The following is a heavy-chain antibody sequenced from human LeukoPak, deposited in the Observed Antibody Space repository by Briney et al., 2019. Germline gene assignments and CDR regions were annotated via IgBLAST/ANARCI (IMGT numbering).Heavy chain of an antibody. V-gene: IGHV4-30-2*01. Sequence: SETLSLTCAVSGGSISSGGYSWSWIRQPPGKGLEWIGYIYHSGSTYYNPSLKSRVTISVDTSKNQFSLKLSSVTAADTAVYYCARERRETTVTTNHFDYWGQGTLVTVSS. CDR3: ARERRETTVTTNHFDY. CDR1: GGSISSGGYS. CDR2: IYHSGST. J-gene: IGHJ4*02. D-gene: IGHD4-17*01.